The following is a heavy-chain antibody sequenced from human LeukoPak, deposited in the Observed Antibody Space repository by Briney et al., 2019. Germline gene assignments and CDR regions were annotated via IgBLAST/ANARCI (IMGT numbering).Heavy chain of an antibody. Sequence: RASVKASCKAYGYTFTSYDINWVRQATGQGLEWMGWMNPNSGNTGYAQKFQGRVTMTRNTSISTAYMELSSLRSEDTAVYDCARGRDSSGYYFYYYYYYMDVWGKGTTVTVSS. CDR3: ARGRDSSGYYFYYYYYYMDV. D-gene: IGHD3-22*01. CDR1: GYTFTSYD. V-gene: IGHV1-8*01. J-gene: IGHJ6*03. CDR2: MNPNSGNT.